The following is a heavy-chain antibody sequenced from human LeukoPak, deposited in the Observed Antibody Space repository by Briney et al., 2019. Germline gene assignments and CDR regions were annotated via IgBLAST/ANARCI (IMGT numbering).Heavy chain of an antibody. CDR2: FDPEDGET. J-gene: IGHJ5*02. V-gene: IGHV1-24*01. CDR1: GYTLTELS. CDR3: ATGLSSSWFDP. D-gene: IGHD6-13*01. Sequence: GSVKVACKVSGYTLTELSMHWVRQAPGKGLEWMGGFDPEDGETIYAQKFQGRVTMTEDTSTDTAYMELSSLRSEDTAVYYCATGLSSSWFDPWGQGTLVTVSS.